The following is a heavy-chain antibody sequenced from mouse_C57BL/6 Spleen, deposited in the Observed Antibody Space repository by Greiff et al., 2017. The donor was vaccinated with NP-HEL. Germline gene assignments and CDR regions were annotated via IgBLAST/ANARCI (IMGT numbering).Heavy chain of an antibody. J-gene: IGHJ2*01. Sequence: QVQLKQSGAALMKPGASVKLSCQATGYTFTGYWFAWVKQRPGHGLEWIGEFLPGSGSPNYHEKFKGKAPFPADPSSNTAYLQLRSLTTEDSAIYYCASRYYYGSILYFDCWGQGTTLTVSS. CDR1: GYTFTGYW. V-gene: IGHV1-9*01. CDR3: ASRYYYGSILYFDC. CDR2: FLPGSGSP. D-gene: IGHD1-1*01.